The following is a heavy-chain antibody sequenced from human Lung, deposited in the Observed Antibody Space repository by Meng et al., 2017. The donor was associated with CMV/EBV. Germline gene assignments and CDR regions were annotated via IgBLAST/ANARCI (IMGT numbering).Heavy chain of an antibody. CDR2: INHSGST. Sequence: QVKLQQWGAGLLKPSETLSPPCAVYGGSFSGYYWSWIRQPPGKGLEWTGEINHSGSTNYNPSLKSRVTISVDTSKNQFSLKLSSVTAADTAVYYCATRGGIAAAGEDYWGQGTLVTVSS. V-gene: IGHV4-34*01. CDR3: ATRGGIAAAGEDY. D-gene: IGHD6-13*01. CDR1: GGSFSGYY. J-gene: IGHJ4*02.